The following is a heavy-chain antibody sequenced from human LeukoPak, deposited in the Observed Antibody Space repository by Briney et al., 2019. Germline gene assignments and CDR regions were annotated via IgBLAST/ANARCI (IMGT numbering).Heavy chain of an antibody. Sequence: GESLKISCKGSGYSFTSYWIGWVRQMPGKGLECMGIIYPGDSDTRYSPSFQGQVTISADKSINTAYLQWSSLKASDTAKYYCARHTAQYAQNDAFDIWGQGTMVTVSS. CDR3: ARHTAQYAQNDAFDI. CDR1: GYSFTSYW. CDR2: IYPGDSDT. J-gene: IGHJ3*02. V-gene: IGHV5-51*01.